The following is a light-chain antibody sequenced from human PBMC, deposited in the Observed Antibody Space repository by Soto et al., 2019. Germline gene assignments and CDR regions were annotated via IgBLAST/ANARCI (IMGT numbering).Light chain of an antibody. J-gene: IGLJ2*01. CDR1: SNDIGIYNY. CDR2: EVN. V-gene: IGLV2-14*01. Sequence: QSALTQPASVSGSPGQSISISCTGTSNDIGIYNYVSWYQQYPGKAPKLMIYEVNNRLSGVSNRFSGSKSGNTASLTISGLQAEDEAYYYCSSYTSTSTVFSGGTKVTVL. CDR3: SSYTSTSTV.